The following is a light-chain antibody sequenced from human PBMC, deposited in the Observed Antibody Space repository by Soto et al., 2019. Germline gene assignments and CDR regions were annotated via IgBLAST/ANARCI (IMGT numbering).Light chain of an antibody. CDR1: SSDVGGNKY. Sequence: QSALTQPASVSGSPGQSITISCTGRSSDVGGNKYVSWYQQYPGKAPKLMICDVSNRPSGVSNRFSGSKSGNTASLTISGLQAEDEADYYCSAFTRTTXVFGTGTKVTVL. CDR2: DVS. J-gene: IGLJ1*01. CDR3: SAFTRTTXV. V-gene: IGLV2-14*01.